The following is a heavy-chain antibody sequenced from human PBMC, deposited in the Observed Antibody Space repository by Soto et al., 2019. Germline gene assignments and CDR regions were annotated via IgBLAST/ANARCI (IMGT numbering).Heavy chain of an antibody. CDR2: INPNSGGT. CDR1: GYTFTGYY. Sequence: ASVKLSCKASGYTFTGYYIHWVRQAPGQGLEWMGWINPNSGGTNYAQKFQGWVTMTRDTSISTAYMELSRLRSDDTAVYYCARRDMLDYYGMDVWGQGTTVTGSS. J-gene: IGHJ6*02. D-gene: IGHD3-9*01. CDR3: ARRDMLDYYGMDV. V-gene: IGHV1-2*04.